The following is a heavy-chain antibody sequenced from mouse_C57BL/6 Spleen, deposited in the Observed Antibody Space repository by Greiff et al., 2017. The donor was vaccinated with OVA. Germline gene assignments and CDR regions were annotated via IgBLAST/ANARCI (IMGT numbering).Heavy chain of an antibody. CDR2: ISHGGGST. CDR1: GFTFSDYY. CDR3: TRRYGNYYAMDY. J-gene: IGHJ4*01. D-gene: IGHD2-10*02. V-gene: IGHV5-12*01. Sequence: DVMLVESGGGLVQPGGSLKLSCAASGFTFSDYYMYWVRQTPEKRLEWVAYISHGGGSTYYPDTVKGRFTISRDNAKNTLYLQMSRLKSEDTAMYYCTRRYGNYYAMDYWGQGTSVTVSS.